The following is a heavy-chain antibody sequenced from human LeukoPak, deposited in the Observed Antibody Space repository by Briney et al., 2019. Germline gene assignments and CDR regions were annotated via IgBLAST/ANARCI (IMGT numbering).Heavy chain of an antibody. D-gene: IGHD3-22*01. CDR3: ARDLTRSHNYYDSSGSDY. J-gene: IGHJ4*02. CDR2: ISAYNGNT. V-gene: IGHV1-18*01. CDR1: GYTFTSYG. Sequence: GASVKVSCKASGYTFTSYGISWVRQAPGQGLEWMGWISAYNGNTNYAQKLQGRVTMTTDTSTSTAYMELRSLRSDDTAVYYCARDLTRSHNYYDSSGSDYWGQGTLVTVSS.